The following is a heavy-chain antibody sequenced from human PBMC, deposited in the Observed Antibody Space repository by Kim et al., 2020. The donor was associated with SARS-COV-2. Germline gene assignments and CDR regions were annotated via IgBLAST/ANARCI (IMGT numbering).Heavy chain of an antibody. CDR1: GFTFRTSE. CDR3: ARGLGGTSNWFDP. D-gene: IGHD2-15*01. V-gene: IGHV3-33*01. CDR2: IWYDGTIK. J-gene: IGHJ5*02. Sequence: GGSLRLSCIASGFTFRTSEMSWVRQAPGKGLELVAVIWYDGTIKYYTDSVKGRFTISRDNSRNTLFLQMNSLTAEDTAVYYCARGLGGTSNWFDPWGQGTLVTLSS.